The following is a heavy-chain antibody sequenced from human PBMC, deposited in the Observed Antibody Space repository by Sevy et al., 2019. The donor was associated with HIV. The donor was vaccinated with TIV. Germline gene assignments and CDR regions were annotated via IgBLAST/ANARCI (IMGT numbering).Heavy chain of an antibody. CDR2: IYKSGSV. CDR1: GFTVSSNY. D-gene: IGHD3-16*01. Sequence: GGSLRLSCAASGFTVSSNYLSWVRQAPGKGLEWVSIIYKSGSVSYADSVQGRCTISRDNSKNTVYLQIDSLRAEDTAVYYWARDLINWGRGVGDNDGFDLWGQGTMVTVSS. CDR3: ARDLINWGRGVGDNDGFDL. J-gene: IGHJ3*01. V-gene: IGHV3-53*01.